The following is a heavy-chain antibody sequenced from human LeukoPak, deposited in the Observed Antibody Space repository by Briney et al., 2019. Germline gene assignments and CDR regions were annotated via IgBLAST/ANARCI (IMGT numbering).Heavy chain of an antibody. V-gene: IGHV3-21*01. Sequence: KPGGSQRLSCAASGFTFSSYSMNWVRQAPGKGLEWVSSISSSSSYIYYADSVKGRFTISRDNAKNSLYLQMYSLRAEDTAVYYCARVSSSSADYWGQGTLVTVSS. J-gene: IGHJ4*02. CDR3: ARVSSSSADY. D-gene: IGHD6-13*01. CDR2: ISSSSSYI. CDR1: GFTFSSYS.